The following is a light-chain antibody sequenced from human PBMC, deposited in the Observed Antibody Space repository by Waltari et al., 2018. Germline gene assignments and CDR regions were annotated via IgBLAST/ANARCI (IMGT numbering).Light chain of an antibody. CDR2: SDN. V-gene: IGLV1-47*01. Sequence: QSVLTQPPSTSGTPGQTVTISCSGTNSNIGRNSVFCYQQLPGTSPKLLIYSDNERASGVPDRCAASKSGTSAALAIRGLRSEDEADYYCAAWDDSLSVTYVFGSGTRVTV. J-gene: IGLJ1*01. CDR3: AAWDDSLSVTYV. CDR1: NSNIGRNS.